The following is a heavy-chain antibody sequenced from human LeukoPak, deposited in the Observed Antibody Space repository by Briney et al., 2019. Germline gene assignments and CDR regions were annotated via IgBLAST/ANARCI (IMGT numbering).Heavy chain of an antibody. J-gene: IGHJ4*02. Sequence: ASVKVSFKASGYTFTGYYMHWVRQAPGQGLEWMGWINPNSGGTKYAQKFQGRVTMTRDTSISTAYMELSRLRSDDTAVYYCARTGYSSSYRFTGDYWGQGTLVTVSS. V-gene: IGHV1-2*02. CDR3: ARTGYSSSYRFTGDY. CDR2: INPNSGGT. CDR1: GYTFTGYY. D-gene: IGHD6-13*01.